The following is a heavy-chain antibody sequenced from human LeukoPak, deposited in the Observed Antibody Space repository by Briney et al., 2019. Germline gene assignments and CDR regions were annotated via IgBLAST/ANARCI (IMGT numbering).Heavy chain of an antibody. Sequence: GESLKISCKGSGYGFTSYWIGWVRQMPGKGLEWMGIIYPGDSDTRYSPSFQGQVTISADKSISTAYLQWSSLKASDTAMYYCATFYCSSTSCYDGYYFDYWGQGTLVTVSS. CDR2: IYPGDSDT. CDR1: GYGFTSYW. CDR3: ATFYCSSTSCYDGYYFDY. V-gene: IGHV5-51*01. J-gene: IGHJ4*02. D-gene: IGHD2-2*01.